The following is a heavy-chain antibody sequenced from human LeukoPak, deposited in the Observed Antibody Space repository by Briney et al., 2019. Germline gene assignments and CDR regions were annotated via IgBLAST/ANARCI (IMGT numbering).Heavy chain of an antibody. J-gene: IGHJ6*04. CDR2: INQDGSEK. CDR3: AELGITMIGGV. CDR1: GFTFSSYW. V-gene: IGHV3-7*01. D-gene: IGHD3-10*02. Sequence: PGGSLRLSCAASGFTFSSYWMSWVRQAPGKGLEWVANINQDGSEKYYVDSVKGRFTISRDNAKKSLYLQMNSLRAEDTAVYYCAELGITMIGGVWGKGTTVTISS.